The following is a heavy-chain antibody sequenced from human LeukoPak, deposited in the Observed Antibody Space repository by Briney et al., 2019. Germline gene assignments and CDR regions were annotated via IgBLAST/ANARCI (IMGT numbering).Heavy chain of an antibody. D-gene: IGHD6-25*01. Sequence: PSETLSLTCAVYGGSFSGYYWSWIREPPGKGLEWIGEINHSGSTNYNPSLKSRVTISVDTSKNQFSLKLSSVTAADTAVYYCARGGLAAASKSHDAFDIWGQGTMVTVSS. V-gene: IGHV4-34*01. CDR2: INHSGST. J-gene: IGHJ3*02. CDR1: GGSFSGYY. CDR3: ARGGLAAASKSHDAFDI.